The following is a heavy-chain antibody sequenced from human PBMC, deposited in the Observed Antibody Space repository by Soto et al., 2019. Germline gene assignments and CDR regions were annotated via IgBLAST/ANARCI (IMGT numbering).Heavy chain of an antibody. Sequence: QVRLQESGPGLVKPSETLSLTCTVSGGSISSYYWSWIQQPPGKGLEWIGYMYNTGSTIYNPSLNSRVTISVDTSKNQFSLKLNSVTAADTAVYYCARDLWGYCGTDCYPLDVWGQGTTVTVSS. J-gene: IGHJ6*02. V-gene: IGHV4-59*01. D-gene: IGHD2-21*02. CDR1: GGSISSYY. CDR3: ARDLWGYCGTDCYPLDV. CDR2: MYNTGST.